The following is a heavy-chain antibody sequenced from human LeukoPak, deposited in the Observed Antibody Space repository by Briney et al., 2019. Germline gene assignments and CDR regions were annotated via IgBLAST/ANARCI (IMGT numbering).Heavy chain of an antibody. CDR1: GFTFSDYY. J-gene: IGHJ4*02. CDR2: IKQDGSEK. CDR3: ARDDTVTTRVGFID. V-gene: IGHV3-7*01. Sequence: LPGGSLRLSCAASGFTFSDYYMSWIRQAPGKGLEWVANIKQDGSEKYYVDSVKGRFTISRDNTKNSLYLQMNSLRAEDTAVYYCARDDTVTTRVGFIDWGQGTLVTVSS. D-gene: IGHD4-17*01.